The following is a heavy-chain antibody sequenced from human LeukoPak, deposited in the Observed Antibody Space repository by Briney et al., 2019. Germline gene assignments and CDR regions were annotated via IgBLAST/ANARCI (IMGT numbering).Heavy chain of an antibody. Sequence: GGSLRLSCAASGFSFSNYAMSWVRQAPGKGLEWVSVIYSGGSTYYADSVKGGFTISRDNSKNTLYLQMNSLRAEDTAMYYCARDRGLGYYDSSGYFPDAFDIWGQGTMVTVSS. CDR3: ARDRGLGYYDSSGYFPDAFDI. V-gene: IGHV3-53*01. CDR1: GFSFSNYA. D-gene: IGHD3-22*01. J-gene: IGHJ3*02. CDR2: IYSGGST.